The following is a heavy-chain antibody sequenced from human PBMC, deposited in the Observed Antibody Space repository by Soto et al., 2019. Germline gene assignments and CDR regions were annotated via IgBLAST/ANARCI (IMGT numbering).Heavy chain of an antibody. Sequence: QVQLVQSGAEVKKPGASVEVSCKASGYTFTSYAMHWVRQAPGQRLEWMGWINAGNGNTKYSQKFQGRVTITSDTSASTAYMELSCLRSEDTAVYYCARVIGGLYYFDYWGQGTLVTVSS. D-gene: IGHD3-16*01. J-gene: IGHJ4*02. CDR1: GYTFTSYA. V-gene: IGHV1-3*01. CDR3: ARVIGGLYYFDY. CDR2: INAGNGNT.